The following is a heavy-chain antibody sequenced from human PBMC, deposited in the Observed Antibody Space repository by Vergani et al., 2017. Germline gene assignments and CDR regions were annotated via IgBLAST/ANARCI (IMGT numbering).Heavy chain of an antibody. CDR2: ISSSSSYI. J-gene: IGHJ4*02. CDR3: ARDSVFGGPT. Sequence: EVQLVESGGGLVKPGGSLRLSCAASGFTFSSYSMNWVRQAPGKGLEWVSSISSSSSYIYYADSVKGRFTISRDNAKNSLYLQMNSLRAADTAVYYCARDSVFGGPTGGQGTLVTVSS. V-gene: IGHV3-21*01. CDR1: GFTFSSYS. D-gene: IGHD2-15*01.